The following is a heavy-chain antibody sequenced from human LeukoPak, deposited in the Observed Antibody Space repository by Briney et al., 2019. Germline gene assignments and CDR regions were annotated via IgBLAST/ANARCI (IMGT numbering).Heavy chain of an antibody. CDR3: AREWKDGYNYERFDY. Sequence: PSETLSLTCTVSGGSISSSSYYWGWIRQPQGKGLEWIGSIYYSGSTYYNPSLKSRVTISVDTSKNQFSLKLSSVTAADTAVYYCAREWKDGYNYERFDYWGQGTLVTVSS. J-gene: IGHJ4*02. V-gene: IGHV4-39*02. CDR1: GGSISSSSYY. D-gene: IGHD5-24*01. CDR2: IYYSGST.